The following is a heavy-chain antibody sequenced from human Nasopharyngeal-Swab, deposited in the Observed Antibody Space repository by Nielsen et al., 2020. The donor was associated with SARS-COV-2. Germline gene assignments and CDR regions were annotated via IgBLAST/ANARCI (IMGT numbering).Heavy chain of an antibody. D-gene: IGHD2-15*01. J-gene: IGHJ5*02. V-gene: IGHV3-23*03. CDR2: IYSGGSST. CDR1: GFTFSSYA. Sequence: GESLKISCAASGFTFSSYAMSWVRQAPGKGLEWVSVIYSGGSSTYYADSVKGRFTISRDNAKNTLYLQMNSLRAEDTAVYYCARDPIVVVVAATGWFDPWGQGTLVTVSS. CDR3: ARDPIVVVVAATGWFDP.